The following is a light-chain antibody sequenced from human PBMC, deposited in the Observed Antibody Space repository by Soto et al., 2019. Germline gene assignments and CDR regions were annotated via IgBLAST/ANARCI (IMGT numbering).Light chain of an antibody. CDR1: YTDVGGYNR. Sequence: QSALTQPASVSGSPGQSITISCTGTYTDVGGYNRVSWYQHHAGKGPKMLIFEVDNRPSGISDRFSGSKSGDTASLTISDLQAEDEADYYCVSYAGSSLWMFGGGTKLTVL. J-gene: IGLJ3*02. V-gene: IGLV2-14*01. CDR3: VSYAGSSLWM. CDR2: EVD.